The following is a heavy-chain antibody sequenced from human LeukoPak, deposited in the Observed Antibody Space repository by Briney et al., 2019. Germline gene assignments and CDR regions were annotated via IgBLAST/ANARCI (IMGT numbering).Heavy chain of an antibody. CDR2: ISYDGSNK. Sequence: GGSLRLSCAASGFTFSSYAMHWARRAPGKGLEWVAVISYDGSNKYYADSVKGRFTISRDNSKNTLYLQMNSLKGDDTAVYYCAKDSAFYYIDVWGKGTTVIISS. CDR1: GFTFSSYA. J-gene: IGHJ6*03. D-gene: IGHD3-10*01. V-gene: IGHV3-30*04. CDR3: AKDSAFYYIDV.